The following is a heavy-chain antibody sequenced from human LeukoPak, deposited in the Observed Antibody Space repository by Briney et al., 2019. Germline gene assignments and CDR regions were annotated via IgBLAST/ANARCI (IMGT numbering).Heavy chain of an antibody. CDR3: ARSSGASMPTRYYDY. D-gene: IGHD2/OR15-2a*01. CDR2: INSAGST. CDR1: GFTVSTKY. J-gene: IGHJ4*02. V-gene: IGHV3-53*01. Sequence: GGSLRLSCAAAGFTVSTKYMNWVRQAPGKGLEWVSLINSAGSTYYADSVKGRFTISRDDSKNMLYLEINSLRAEDAAVYYCARSSGASMPTRYYDYWGQETLVTVSS.